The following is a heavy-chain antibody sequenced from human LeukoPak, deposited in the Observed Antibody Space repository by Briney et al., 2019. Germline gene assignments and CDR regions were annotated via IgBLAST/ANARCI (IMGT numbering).Heavy chain of an antibody. Sequence: GESLKISCKGSGYSFTSYWIGWVRQMPGKGLEWMGIIYPGDSDTRYSPSFQGQVTISADKSISTAYLQWSSLKASDTAMYYCARRRGSTMIVDWYFDLWGRGTLVTVSS. D-gene: IGHD3-22*01. CDR1: GYSFTSYW. CDR2: IYPGDSDT. CDR3: ARRRGSTMIVDWYFDL. V-gene: IGHV5-51*01. J-gene: IGHJ2*01.